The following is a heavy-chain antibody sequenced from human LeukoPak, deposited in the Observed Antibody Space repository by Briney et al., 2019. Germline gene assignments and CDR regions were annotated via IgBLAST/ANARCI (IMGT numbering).Heavy chain of an antibody. CDR1: GGSISSSSYY. CDR2: IYYSGST. V-gene: IGHV4-39*07. D-gene: IGHD6-6*01. J-gene: IGHJ4*02. CDR3: ACPPRHSSSSRVLWY. Sequence: SETLSRTCTVSGGSISSSSYYWGWIRQPPGKGLEWIGIIYYSGSTYYNPSLKSRVTISVDTSKNQFSLKLSSVTAADTAVYYCACPPRHSSSSRVLWYWGQGTLVTVSS.